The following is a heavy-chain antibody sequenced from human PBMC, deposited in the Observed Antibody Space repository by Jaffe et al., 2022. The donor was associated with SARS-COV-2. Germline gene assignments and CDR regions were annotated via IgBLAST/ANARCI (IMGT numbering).Heavy chain of an antibody. CDR3: SRADRTAHPAFDH. Sequence: EVQLVESGGGLVQPGGSLRLSCAASGFSFSDHYMDWVRQAPGKGLEWVGRIRKKSGSYTTEYAASVKDRFTISRDDSKNSLYLQMNGLKTEDTAVYYCSRADRTAHPAFDHWGQGTLVTVSS. V-gene: IGHV3-72*01. CDR1: GFSFSDHY. D-gene: IGHD6-6*01. CDR2: IRKKSGSYTT. J-gene: IGHJ4*02.